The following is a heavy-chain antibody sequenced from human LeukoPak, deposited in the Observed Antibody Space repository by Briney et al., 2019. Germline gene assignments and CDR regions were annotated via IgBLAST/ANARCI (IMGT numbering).Heavy chain of an antibody. V-gene: IGHV1-18*01. D-gene: IGHD3-22*01. Sequence: ASEKVSCKASGYTFTSYGISWVRQAPGQGLEWMGWISAYNGNTNYAQKLQGKVTMTTDTSTSTAYMELRSLRSDDTAVYYCARVPQYYYDSSGYSSDYWGQGTLVSVSS. CDR1: GYTFTSYG. CDR3: ARVPQYYYDSSGYSSDY. J-gene: IGHJ4*02. CDR2: ISAYNGNT.